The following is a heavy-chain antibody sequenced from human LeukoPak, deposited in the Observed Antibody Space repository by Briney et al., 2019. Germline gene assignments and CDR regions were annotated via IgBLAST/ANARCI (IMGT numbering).Heavy chain of an antibody. CDR3: ARDRRTGTPYAFDI. Sequence: GGSLRLSCAASGLTVSCNYMSWVRQAPGKGLEWVSVIYSDGSTYYADSVKGRFTTSRDNSKTTLYLQTSSLRAEDTAVYYCARDRRTGTPYAFDIWGQGTMVTVSS. D-gene: IGHD1-14*01. CDR1: GLTVSCNY. CDR2: IYSDGST. V-gene: IGHV3-66*02. J-gene: IGHJ3*02.